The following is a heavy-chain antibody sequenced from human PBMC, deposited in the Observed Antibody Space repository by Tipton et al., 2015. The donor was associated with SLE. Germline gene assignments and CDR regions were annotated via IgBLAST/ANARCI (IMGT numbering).Heavy chain of an antibody. CDR3: ARGSIFGVVKSPDY. D-gene: IGHD3-3*01. V-gene: IGHV4-59*04. J-gene: IGHJ4*02. Sequence: TLSLTCNVSGDSITSQYWSWIRQPPGKGLEWIGYIFHSGSTYYNPSLKSRVTVSVDKSKNQFSLKLSSVTAADTAVYYCARGSIFGVVKSPDYWGQGTLVTVSS. CDR2: IFHSGST. CDR1: GDSITSQY.